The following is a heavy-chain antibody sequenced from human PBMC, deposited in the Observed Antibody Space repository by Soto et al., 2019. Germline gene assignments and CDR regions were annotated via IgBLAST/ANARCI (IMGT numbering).Heavy chain of an antibody. J-gene: IGHJ5*02. Sequence: QVQLVESGGGVVQPGRSLRLSCAASGFTFSSYAMHWVRQAPGKGLEWVAVISYDGSNKYYADSVKGRFTISRDNSKNTLYLQMNSLRAEDTAVYYCARDRRSIAARPNWFDPWGQGTLVTVSS. D-gene: IGHD6-6*01. V-gene: IGHV3-30-3*01. CDR2: ISYDGSNK. CDR1: GFTFSSYA. CDR3: ARDRRSIAARPNWFDP.